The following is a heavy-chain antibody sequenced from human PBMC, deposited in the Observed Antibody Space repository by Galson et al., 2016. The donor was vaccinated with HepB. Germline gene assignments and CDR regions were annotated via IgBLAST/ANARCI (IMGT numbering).Heavy chain of an antibody. CDR1: GFSLTTCGMR. Sequence: PALVKPTQTLTLTCTFSGFSLTTCGMRVSWIRQSPRKALEWLALIDWDDDKYYSSSLKTRLTISQDTSKNQVVLTMTNMDPVDTATYYCARDRRQLVGNYYYYGLDVWGQGTTVTVSS. V-gene: IGHV2-70*01. CDR3: ARDRRQLVGNYYYYGLDV. CDR2: IDWDDDK. D-gene: IGHD6-6*01. J-gene: IGHJ6*02.